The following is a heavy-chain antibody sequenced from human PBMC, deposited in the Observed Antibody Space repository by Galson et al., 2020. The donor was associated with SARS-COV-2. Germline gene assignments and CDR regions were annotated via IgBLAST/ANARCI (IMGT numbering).Heavy chain of an antibody. J-gene: IGHJ4*02. V-gene: IGHV3-72*01. Sequence: GGSLRLSCAASGFTFSDHYMDWVRQAPGKGLEWVGRTRNKANSYTTEYAASVKGRFTISRDDSKNSLYLQMNSLKTEDTAVYYCARDHDYGDYTWGQGTLVTGS. CDR3: ARDHDYGDYT. CDR2: TRNKANSYTT. D-gene: IGHD4-17*01. CDR1: GFTFSDHY.